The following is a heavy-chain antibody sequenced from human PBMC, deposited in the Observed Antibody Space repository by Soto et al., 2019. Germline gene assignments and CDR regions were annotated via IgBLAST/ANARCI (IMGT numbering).Heavy chain of an antibody. CDR2: IYYSGST. J-gene: IGHJ6*02. CDR3: ARDLYSSSWGNYYYYGMDV. V-gene: IGHV4-59*01. CDR1: GGSISSYY. D-gene: IGHD6-13*01. Sequence: SETLSLTCTVSGGSISSYYWSWIRQPPGKGLEWIGYIYYSGSTNYNPTLKSRGNISVETSKNQFSLKLRSVTAADTAVYYCARDLYSSSWGNYYYYGMDVWGQGTTVTVSS.